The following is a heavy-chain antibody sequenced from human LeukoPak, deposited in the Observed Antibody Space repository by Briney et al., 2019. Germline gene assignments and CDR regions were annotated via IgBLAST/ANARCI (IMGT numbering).Heavy chain of an antibody. CDR3: ARDTVAAHPWFDP. CDR2: IWYDGSNK. CDR1: GFTFSSYG. J-gene: IGHJ5*02. D-gene: IGHD6-19*01. V-gene: IGHV3-33*01. Sequence: GGSLRLSCAASGFTFSSYGMHWVRQAPGKGLEWVAVIWYDGSNKYYADSVKGRFTISRDNSKNTLYLQMNSLRAEDTAVYYCARDTVAAHPWFDPWGQGTLVTVSS.